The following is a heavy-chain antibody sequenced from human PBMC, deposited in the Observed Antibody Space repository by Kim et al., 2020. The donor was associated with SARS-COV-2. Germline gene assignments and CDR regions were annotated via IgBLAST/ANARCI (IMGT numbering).Heavy chain of an antibody. Sequence: SETLSLICTVSGDSINSGGYYWTWIRQHPGKGLEWIGLIHNRGSTYYNPSLKSRVSISVDTSKNQVSLRLSSVTGADTAIYYCARDAVGGYGLDAWGQGT. CDR2: IHNRGST. CDR3: ARDAVGGYGLDA. V-gene: IGHV4-31*03. J-gene: IGHJ6*02. D-gene: IGHD2-15*01. CDR1: GDSINSGGYY.